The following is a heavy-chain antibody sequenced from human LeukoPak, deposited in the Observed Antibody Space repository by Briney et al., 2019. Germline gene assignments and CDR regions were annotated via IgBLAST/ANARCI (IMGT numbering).Heavy chain of an antibody. CDR2: IYYSGST. V-gene: IGHV4-39*07. CDR3: TRPYYSDGSGSPDY. Sequence: PSETLSLTCTVSGGSISSNTYYWGWIRQPPGKGLEWIGSIYYSGSTYYNPSLKSRVTISVDTSKNQFSLKLTSVTAADTAVYYCTRPYYSDGSGSPDYWGQGTLVTVSS. J-gene: IGHJ4*02. CDR1: GGSISSNTYY. D-gene: IGHD3-22*01.